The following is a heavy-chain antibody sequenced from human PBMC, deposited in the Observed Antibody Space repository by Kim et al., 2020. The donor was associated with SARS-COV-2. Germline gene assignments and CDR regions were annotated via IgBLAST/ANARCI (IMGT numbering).Heavy chain of an antibody. J-gene: IGHJ5*01. CDR2: INPSGGST. CDR1: GYTFTSYY. D-gene: IGHD3-10*01. Sequence: ASVKVSCKASGYTFTSYYMHWVRQAPGQGLEWMGIINPSGGSTSYAQKFQGRVTMTRDTSTSTAYMELSSLRSEDTAVYYCARDLFVPGYYGSRSYDGDSWGQGTLVTVSS. V-gene: IGHV1-46*01. CDR3: ARDLFVPGYYGSRSYDGDS.